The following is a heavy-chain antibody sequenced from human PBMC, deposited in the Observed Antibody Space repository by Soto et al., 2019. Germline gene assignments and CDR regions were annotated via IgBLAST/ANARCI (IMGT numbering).Heavy chain of an antibody. CDR3: ARELIAAAGGSNGMDV. D-gene: IGHD6-13*01. Sequence: SETLSLTCTVSGGSISSYYWSWIRQPAGKGLEWIGRIYTSGSTNYNPSLKSRVTMSVDTSKNQFSLKLSSVTAADTAVYYRARELIAAAGGSNGMDVWGQGTTVTVSS. J-gene: IGHJ6*02. CDR1: GGSISSYY. V-gene: IGHV4-4*07. CDR2: IYTSGST.